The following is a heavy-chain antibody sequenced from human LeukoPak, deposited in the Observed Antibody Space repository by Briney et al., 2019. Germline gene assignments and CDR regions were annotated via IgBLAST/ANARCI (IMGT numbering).Heavy chain of an antibody. J-gene: IGHJ4*02. V-gene: IGHV4-39*01. CDR3: ARQVRWELT. CDR2: IYYSGSA. D-gene: IGHD1-26*01. CDR1: GDPISSSSYY. Sequence: SETLSLTCSVSGDPISSSSYYWGWIRQPPGKGLEWIGNIYYSGSAYYNPSLKSRVTISVDTSKNQFFLKLSSVTAADTAVYYCARQVRWELTGGQGTLVTVSS.